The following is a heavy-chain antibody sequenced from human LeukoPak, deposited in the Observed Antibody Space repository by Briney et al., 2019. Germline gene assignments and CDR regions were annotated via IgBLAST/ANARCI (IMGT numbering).Heavy chain of an antibody. CDR1: GFTFSDYY. CDR3: ARERLELLPLDY. D-gene: IGHD1-7*01. J-gene: IGHJ4*02. V-gene: IGHV3-11*01. CDR2: ISSSGSTI. Sequence: GGSLRPSCAASGFTFSDYYMSWIRQAPGKGLEWVSYISSSGSTIYYADSVKGRFTISRDNAKNSLYLQMNSLRAEDTAVYYCARERLELLPLDYWGQGTLVTVSS.